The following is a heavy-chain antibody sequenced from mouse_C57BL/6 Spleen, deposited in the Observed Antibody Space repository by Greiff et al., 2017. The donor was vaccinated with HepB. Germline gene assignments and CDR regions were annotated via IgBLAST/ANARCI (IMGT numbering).Heavy chain of an antibody. J-gene: IGHJ3*01. Sequence: QVQLKQPGAELVKPGASVKLSCKASGYTFTSYWMHWVKQRPGQGLEWIGMIHPNSGSTNYNEKFKSKATLTVDKSSSTAYMQLSSLTSEDSAVYYCARRGYGSSYEGVFAYWGQGTLVTVSA. CDR3: ARRGYGSSYEGVFAY. CDR2: IHPNSGST. CDR1: GYTFTSYW. D-gene: IGHD1-1*01. V-gene: IGHV1-64*01.